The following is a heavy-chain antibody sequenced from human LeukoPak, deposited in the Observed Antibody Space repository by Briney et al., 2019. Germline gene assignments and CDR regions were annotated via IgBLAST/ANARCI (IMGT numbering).Heavy chain of an antibody. J-gene: IGHJ3*02. Sequence: GRSLRLSCAASGFTFSSYWMSWVRQAPGKGMELVANRKHDGSEKYYVDSVKGRFSISRDNAKNSLYLQMNRLRAEDTAVYYCARDRARYFDWFPGLDAFDIWGQGTMVTVSS. CDR1: GFTFSSYW. D-gene: IGHD3-9*01. CDR2: RKHDGSEK. V-gene: IGHV3-7*01. CDR3: ARDRARYFDWFPGLDAFDI.